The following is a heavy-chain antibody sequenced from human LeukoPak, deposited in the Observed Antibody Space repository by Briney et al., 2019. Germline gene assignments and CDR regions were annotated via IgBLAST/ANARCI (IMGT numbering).Heavy chain of an antibody. CDR2: IKQDGSEK. V-gene: IGHV3-7*05. D-gene: IGHD3-9*01. J-gene: IGHJ5*02. CDR3: ARELVPVGH. CDR1: GFTFSSCW. Sequence: GGSLRLSCAASGFTFSSCWMSWVRQAPGKGLEWVANIKQDGSEKYYVDSVKGRFTISRGNPKNSLYLQMNSLRAEDTAVYYCARELVPVGHWRQGTLVTVSS.